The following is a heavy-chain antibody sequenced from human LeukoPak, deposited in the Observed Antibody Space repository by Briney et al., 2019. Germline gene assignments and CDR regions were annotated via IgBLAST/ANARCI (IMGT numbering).Heavy chain of an antibody. V-gene: IGHV4-39*07. CDR1: GGSISSSSYY. CDR3: ARNRVDTALVIDY. D-gene: IGHD5-18*01. J-gene: IGHJ4*02. CDR2: IYYSGST. Sequence: SETLSLTCTVSGGSISSSSYYWGWIRQPPGKGLEWIGSIYYSGSTYYNPSLKSRVTISVDTSKNQFSLKLSSVTAADTAVYYCARNRVDTALVIDYWGQGTLVTVSS.